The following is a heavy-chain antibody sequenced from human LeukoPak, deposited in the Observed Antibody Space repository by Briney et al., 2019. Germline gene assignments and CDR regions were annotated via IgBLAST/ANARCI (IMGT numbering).Heavy chain of an antibody. J-gene: IGHJ4*02. V-gene: IGHV4-34*01. Sequence: SETLSLTCAVYGGSFSGYYWSWIRQPPGKGLEWIGEINHSGSTNYNPSLKSRVTISVDTSKNQFSLKLSSVTAADTAVYYCASGGYYIGDYWGQGTLVTVSS. D-gene: IGHD1-26*01. CDR2: INHSGST. CDR1: GGSFSGYY. CDR3: ASGGYYIGDY.